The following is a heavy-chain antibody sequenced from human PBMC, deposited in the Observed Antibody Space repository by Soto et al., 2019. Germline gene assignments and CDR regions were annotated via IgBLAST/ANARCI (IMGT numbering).Heavy chain of an antibody. D-gene: IGHD6-6*01. CDR2: IYYSGST. CDR1: GGSISSAGYY. CDR3: ASSPVPYYFDY. J-gene: IGHJ4*02. Sequence: QVQLQESGPGLVKPSQTLSLTCSVSGGSISSAGYYWSWIRQHPGKGLEWIGSIYYSGSTSYNPSLKSRVTISVDTSKNQFSLKLSSVTAADTAVYYCASSPVPYYFDYWGQGTLVTVSS. V-gene: IGHV4-31*03.